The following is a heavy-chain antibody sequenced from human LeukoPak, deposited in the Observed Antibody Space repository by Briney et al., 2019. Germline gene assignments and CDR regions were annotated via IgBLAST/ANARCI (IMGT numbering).Heavy chain of an antibody. J-gene: IGHJ4*02. D-gene: IGHD5-18*01. CDR1: GYTFTSYG. CDR2: ISAYNGNT. Sequence: ASVKVSCKASGYTFTSYGISWVRQAPGQGLEWMGWISAYNGNTNYAQKLQGRVTMTTDTSTSTAYMELRSLRSDDTAVCYCAKLTAMGRFDYWGQGTLVTVSS. CDR3: AKLTAMGRFDY. V-gene: IGHV1-18*04.